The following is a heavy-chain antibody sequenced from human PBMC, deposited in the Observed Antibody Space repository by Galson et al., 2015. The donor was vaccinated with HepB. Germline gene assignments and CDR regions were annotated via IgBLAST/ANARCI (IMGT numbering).Heavy chain of an antibody. J-gene: IGHJ4*02. D-gene: IGHD4-17*01. CDR1: GGTFSSYT. CDR3: ARDYGDYALGY. CDR2: IIPILGIA. V-gene: IGHV1-69*04. Sequence: SVKVSCKVSGGTFSSYTISWVRQAPGQGLEWMGRIIPILGIANYAQKFQGRVTITADKSTSTAYMELSSLRSEDTAVYYCARDYGDYALGYWGQGTLVTVSS.